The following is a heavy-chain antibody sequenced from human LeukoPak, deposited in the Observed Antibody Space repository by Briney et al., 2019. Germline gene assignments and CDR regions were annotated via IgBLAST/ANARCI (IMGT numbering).Heavy chain of an antibody. Sequence: GGSLRLSCAASGFTFSSYGMHWVRQAPGKGVEWVAVISYDGSNKYYAASVKGRFTISRDNSKNTLYLQMNSLRAEDTAVYYCANAATQAVAGSAFDYWGQGTLVTVSS. V-gene: IGHV3-30*18. CDR3: ANAATQAVAGSAFDY. CDR2: ISYDGSNK. CDR1: GFTFSSYG. J-gene: IGHJ4*02. D-gene: IGHD6-19*01.